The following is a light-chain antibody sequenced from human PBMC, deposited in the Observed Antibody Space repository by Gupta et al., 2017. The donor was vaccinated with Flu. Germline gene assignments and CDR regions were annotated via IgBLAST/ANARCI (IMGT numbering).Light chain of an antibody. Sequence: TATLSCRASQSVSSNYLAWYQQKPGQAPRLLIYDASRRATGIPDRFSGSGSGTDFTLTISRLEPEDFAVYYCQQYGSSPPNTFGQGTRLE. V-gene: IGKV3-20*01. J-gene: IGKJ5*01. CDR2: DAS. CDR1: QSVSSNY. CDR3: QQYGSSPPNT.